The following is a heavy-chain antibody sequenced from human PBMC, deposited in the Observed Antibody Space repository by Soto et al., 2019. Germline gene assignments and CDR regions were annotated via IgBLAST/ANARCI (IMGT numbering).Heavy chain of an antibody. Sequence: GVSLRLSCAASGFTFSSYAMHWVRQAPGKGLEWVAVISYDGSNKYYADSVKGRFTISRDNSKNTLYLQMNSLRAEDTAVYYCASIWLVDYYYYGMDVWGQGTTVTVSS. D-gene: IGHD6-19*01. J-gene: IGHJ6*02. CDR3: ASIWLVDYYYYGMDV. CDR2: ISYDGSNK. V-gene: IGHV3-30-3*01. CDR1: GFTFSSYA.